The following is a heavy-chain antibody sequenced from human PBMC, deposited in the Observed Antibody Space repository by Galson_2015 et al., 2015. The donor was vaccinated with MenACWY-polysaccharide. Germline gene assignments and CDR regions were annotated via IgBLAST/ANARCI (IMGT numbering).Heavy chain of an antibody. CDR1: GYTFTGYY. D-gene: IGHD6-13*01. Sequence: SVKVSCKASGYTFTGYYMHWVRQAPGQGLEWMGWINPNSGGTNYAQKFQGRVTMTRDTSTSTVYMELSSLRSEDTAVYYCAREGGGSSWDTWGQGTLVTVSS. V-gene: IGHV1-2*02. CDR3: AREGGGSSWDT. CDR2: INPNSGGT. J-gene: IGHJ4*02.